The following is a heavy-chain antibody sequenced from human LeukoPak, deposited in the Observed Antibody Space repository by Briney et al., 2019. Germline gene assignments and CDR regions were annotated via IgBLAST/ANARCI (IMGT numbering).Heavy chain of an antibody. CDR2: IKQDGSEK. J-gene: IGHJ5*02. V-gene: IGHV3-7*01. CDR3: ARGGGRDYVLRFLEWLLIDWFDP. CDR1: GFTFSSYW. Sequence: GGSLRLSCAASGFTFSSYWMSWVRQAPGKGLEWVANIKQDGSEKYYVDSVKGRFTISRDNAKNSLYLQMNSLRAEDTAVYYCARGGGRDYVLRFLEWLLIDWFDPWGQGTLVTVSS. D-gene: IGHD3-3*01.